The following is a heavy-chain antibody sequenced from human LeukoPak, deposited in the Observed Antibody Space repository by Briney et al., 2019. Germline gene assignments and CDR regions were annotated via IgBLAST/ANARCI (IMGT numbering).Heavy chain of an antibody. CDR3: ASYYDSSGAPFDY. J-gene: IGHJ4*02. CDR2: IIPIFGTA. D-gene: IGHD3-22*01. CDR1: GGTFSSYA. Sequence: SVKVSCKASGGTFSSYAISWARQAPGQGLEWMGGIIPIFGTANYAQKFQGRVTITTDESTSTAYMELSSLRPEDTAVYYCASYYDSSGAPFDYWGQGTLVTVSS. V-gene: IGHV1-69*05.